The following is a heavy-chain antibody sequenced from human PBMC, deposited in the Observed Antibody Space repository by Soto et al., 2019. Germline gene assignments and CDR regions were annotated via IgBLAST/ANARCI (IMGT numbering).Heavy chain of an antibody. J-gene: IGHJ6*02. D-gene: IGHD6-19*01. CDR2: IYHSGRT. Sequence: QVQLQESGPGLVKPSGTLSLTCDVSGGSINNGNSWSWVRQSPARGLEWIGEIYHSGRTAYNQSLNSRVIISLDRYMNQFSLKLSSVTAADTAIYYCAGSYFSGDRCHAYVMDIWGQGTTVTVS. V-gene: IGHV4-4*02. CDR1: GGSINNGNS. CDR3: AGSYFSGDRCHAYVMDI.